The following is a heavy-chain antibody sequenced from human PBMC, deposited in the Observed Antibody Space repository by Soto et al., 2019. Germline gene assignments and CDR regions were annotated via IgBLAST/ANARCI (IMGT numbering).Heavy chain of an antibody. V-gene: IGHV3-21*01. CDR2: ISSSSSYI. J-gene: IGHJ4*02. Sequence: EVQLVETGGGLVKPGGSLRLSCAASGFTFSSYSMNWVRQAPGKGLEWVSSISSSSSYIYYADSVKGRFTNSRDNAKNSLELQMNSLRAEDTAVYYCARVPLWFGELSSYFDYWGQGTLVTVSS. D-gene: IGHD3-10*01. CDR1: GFTFSSYS. CDR3: ARVPLWFGELSSYFDY.